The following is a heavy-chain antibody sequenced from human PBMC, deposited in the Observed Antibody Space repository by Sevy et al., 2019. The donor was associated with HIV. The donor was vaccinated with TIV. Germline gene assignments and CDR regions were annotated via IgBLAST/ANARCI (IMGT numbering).Heavy chain of an antibody. V-gene: IGHV3-23*01. J-gene: IGHJ3*02. CDR3: ANIVVVPAANDAFDI. D-gene: IGHD2-2*01. CDR1: GFTFSSYA. Sequence: GGSLRLSCAASGFTFSSYAMSWVRQAPGKGLEWVSAISGSGGSTYYADSVKGRFTISRDNSKNTLHLQMNSLRAEDTAVYYCANIVVVPAANDAFDIWGQGTMVTVSS. CDR2: ISGSGGST.